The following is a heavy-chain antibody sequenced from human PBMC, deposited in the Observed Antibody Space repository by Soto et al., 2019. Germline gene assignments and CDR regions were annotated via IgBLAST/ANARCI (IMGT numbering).Heavy chain of an antibody. CDR2: IYHSGNT. V-gene: IGHV4-4*02. CDR1: GGSISSSNW. CDR3: ARRWGEGRVDY. J-gene: IGHJ4*02. Sequence: SETLSLTCAVSGGSISSSNWWSWVRQPPGKGLEWIGEIYHSGNTNYNPSLKSRVTMAVDKSRNQSSLKLSSVTAADTAVYYCARRWGEGRVDYWGQGTLVTVSS. D-gene: IGHD3-10*01.